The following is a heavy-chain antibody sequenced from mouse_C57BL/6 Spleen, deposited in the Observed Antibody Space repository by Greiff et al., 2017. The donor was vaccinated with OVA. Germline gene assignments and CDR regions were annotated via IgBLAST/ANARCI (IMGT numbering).Heavy chain of an antibody. CDR2: IYPSDSET. J-gene: IGHJ2*01. Sequence: QVQLKESGAELVRPGSSVKLSCKASGYTFTSYWMDWVKQRPGQGLEWIGNIYPSDSETHYNQKFKDKATLTVDKSSSTAYMQLSSLTSEDSAVYYCARRDYYGSSHGYFDYWGQGTTLTVSS. V-gene: IGHV1-61*01. CDR1: GYTFTSYW. D-gene: IGHD1-1*01. CDR3: ARRDYYGSSHGYFDY.